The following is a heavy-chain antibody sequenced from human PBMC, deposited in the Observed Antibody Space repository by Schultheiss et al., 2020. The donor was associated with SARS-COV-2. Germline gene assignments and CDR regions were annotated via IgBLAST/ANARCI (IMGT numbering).Heavy chain of an antibody. CDR1: GGSFSGYY. CDR3: ARETDYGGNDY. D-gene: IGHD4-23*01. J-gene: IGHJ4*02. V-gene: IGHV4-31*11. CDR2: IYYSGST. Sequence: SETLSLTCAVYGGSFSGYYWSWIRQHPGKGLEWIGYIYYSGSTYYNPSLKSRVTISVDTSKNQFSLKLSSVTAADTAVYYCARETDYGGNDYWGQGTLVTVSS.